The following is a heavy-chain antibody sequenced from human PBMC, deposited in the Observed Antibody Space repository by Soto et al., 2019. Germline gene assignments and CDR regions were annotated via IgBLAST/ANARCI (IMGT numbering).Heavy chain of an antibody. CDR3: ARTNRRRVLFDYYYYGMDV. J-gene: IGHJ6*02. CDR1: GGSFSAYY. Sequence: SETLSLTCAVYGGSFSAYYWTWIRRSPGKGLEWIGEIDHSGSTNFNPSLKSRVIISVDTSKNQFSLKLTSVTAADTAVYYCARTNRRRVLFDYYYYGMDVWGQGATVTVSS. D-gene: IGHD3-16*01. CDR2: IDHSGST. V-gene: IGHV4-34*01.